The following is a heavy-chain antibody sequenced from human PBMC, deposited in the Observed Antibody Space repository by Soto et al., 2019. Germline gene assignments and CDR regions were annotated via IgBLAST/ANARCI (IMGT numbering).Heavy chain of an antibody. Sequence: PGGSLRLSCAASGFTFSSNAMHWVRQAPGKGLEWVAVISYDGSNKYYADSVKGRFTISRDNSKNTLYLQMNSLRAEDTAVYYCARDAIVAYFYGMDAWGQGTTVTVSS. V-gene: IGHV3-30-3*01. CDR3: ARDAIVAYFYGMDA. J-gene: IGHJ6*02. D-gene: IGHD5-12*01. CDR2: ISYDGSNK. CDR1: GFTFSSNA.